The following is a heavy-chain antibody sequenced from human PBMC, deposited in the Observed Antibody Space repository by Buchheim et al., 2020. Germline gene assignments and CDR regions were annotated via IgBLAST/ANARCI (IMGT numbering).Heavy chain of an antibody. CDR2: IRSKAYGGTT. CDR3: TRDPTMTSRWYYYYYYYGMDV. D-gene: IGHD3-22*01. Sequence: EVQLVESGGGLVQPGRSLRLSCTASGFTFGDYAMSWVRQAPGKGLEWVGFIRSKAYGGTTEYAASVKGRFTISRDDSKSIAYLQMNSLKTEDTAVYYCTRDPTMTSRWYYYYYYYGMDVWGQGTT. CDR1: GFTFGDYA. J-gene: IGHJ6*02. V-gene: IGHV3-49*04.